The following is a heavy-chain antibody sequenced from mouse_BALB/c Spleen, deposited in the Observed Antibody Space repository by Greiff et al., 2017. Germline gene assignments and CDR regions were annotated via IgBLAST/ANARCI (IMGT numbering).Heavy chain of an antibody. J-gene: IGHJ3*01. D-gene: IGHD2-1*01. V-gene: IGHV1S29*02. CDR3: ARGQLQGWFAY. CDR1: GYTFTDYN. CDR2: IYPYNGGT. Sequence: VQLKESGPELVKPGASVKISCKASGYTFTDYNMHWVKQSHGKSLEWIGYIYPYNGGTGYNQKFKSKATLTVDNSPSTAYMELRSLTSEDSAVYYCARGQLQGWFAYWGQGTLVTVSA.